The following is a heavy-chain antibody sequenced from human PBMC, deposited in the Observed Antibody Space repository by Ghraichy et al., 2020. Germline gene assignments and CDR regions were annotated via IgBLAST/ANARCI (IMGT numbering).Heavy chain of an antibody. CDR1: GFTFSSYG. J-gene: IGHJ6*02. V-gene: IGHV3-33*01. D-gene: IGHD3-3*01. CDR2: IWYDGSNK. CDR3: ARDGAYYDFWSGDYYYYGMDV. Sequence: GGSLRLSCAASGFTFSSYGMHWVRQAPGKGLEWVAVIWYDGSNKYYADSVKGRFTISRDNSKNTLYLQMNSLRAEDTAVYYCARDGAYYDFWSGDYYYYGMDVWGQGTTVTVSS.